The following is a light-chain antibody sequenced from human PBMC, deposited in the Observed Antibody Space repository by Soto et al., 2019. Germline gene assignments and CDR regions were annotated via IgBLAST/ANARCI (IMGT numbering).Light chain of an antibody. CDR3: SSYTRNSFVV. V-gene: IGLV2-14*03. CDR2: EVS. Sequence: QSVLTQPASVSGSPGQSITISCTGTSSDIGDYNYVCWYQQHPGKVPKLLIYEVSSRPSGVSNRFSGSKSGNTASLTISGLQAEDEADYYCSSYTRNSFVVFGGGTKVTVL. CDR1: SSDIGDYNY. J-gene: IGLJ2*01.